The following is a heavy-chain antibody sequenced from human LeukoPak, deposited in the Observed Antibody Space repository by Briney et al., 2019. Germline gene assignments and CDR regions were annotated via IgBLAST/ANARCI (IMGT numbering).Heavy chain of an antibody. CDR3: ASTRDDSSGYYGCGFDY. J-gene: IGHJ4*02. CDR2: IYYSGST. Sequence: SETLSLTCTVSGGSISSSSYYWGWMPQPPGKGLEWIGRIYYSGSTYYNPSLKSRVTISVDTSKNQFALKLSSVTAADTAVYSCASTRDDSSGYYGCGFDYWGQGTLVTVSS. D-gene: IGHD3-22*01. V-gene: IGHV4-39*06. CDR1: GGSISSSSYY.